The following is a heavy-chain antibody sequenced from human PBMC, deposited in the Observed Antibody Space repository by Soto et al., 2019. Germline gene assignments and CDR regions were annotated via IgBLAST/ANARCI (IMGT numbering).Heavy chain of an antibody. D-gene: IGHD3-10*01. CDR1: GGSISSSSYY. V-gene: IGHV4-39*01. CDR2: IYYSGST. Sequence: SETLSLTCTVSGGSISSSSYYWGWIRQPPGKGLEWIGSIYYSGSTYYNPSLKSRVTISVDTSKNQFSLKLSSVTAADTAVYYCARRDYYGSGNYYYYYGMDVWGQGTTVTVSS. CDR3: ARRDYYGSGNYYYYYGMDV. J-gene: IGHJ6*02.